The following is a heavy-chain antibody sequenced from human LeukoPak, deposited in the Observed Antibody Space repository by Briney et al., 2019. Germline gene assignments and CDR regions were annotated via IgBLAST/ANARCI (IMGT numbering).Heavy chain of an antibody. D-gene: IGHD3-10*01. Sequence: SETLSLTCTVSGGSISSGDYYWSWIRQPPGKGLEWIGYIYYSGSTYYNPSLKSRVTISVDTSKNQFSLKLSSVTAADTAVYYCARVRRWFGEYYFDYWGQGTLVTVSS. J-gene: IGHJ4*02. CDR2: IYYSGST. CDR1: GGSISSGDYY. CDR3: ARVRRWFGEYYFDY. V-gene: IGHV4-30-4*01.